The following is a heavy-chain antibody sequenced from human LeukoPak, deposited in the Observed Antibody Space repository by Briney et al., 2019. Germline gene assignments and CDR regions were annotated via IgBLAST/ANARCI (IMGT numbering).Heavy chain of an antibody. CDR3: ARAAAPPYDFWSGYYCDY. CDR2: INSDGSST. J-gene: IGHJ4*02. V-gene: IGHV3-74*01. D-gene: IGHD3-3*01. CDR1: GFTFSSYW. Sequence: GGSLRLSCAASGFTFSSYWMHWVRQAPGKGLVWVSRINSDGSSTSYADSVKGRFTISRDNAKNSLYLQMNSLRAEDTAVYYCARAAAPPYDFWSGYYCDYWGQGTLVTVSS.